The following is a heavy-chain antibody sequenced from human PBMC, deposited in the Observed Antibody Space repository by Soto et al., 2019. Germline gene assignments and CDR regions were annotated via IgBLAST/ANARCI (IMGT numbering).Heavy chain of an antibody. V-gene: IGHV5-51*01. CDR3: ARQARYYHDSRDYYNIDY. Sequence: GESLKISCKGSGYSFSNNRIGWVRQMPGKGLEWMGIIYPGDSETTYSPSFQGQVTISADKSISTAYLQWSSLKASDTAMYYCARQARYYHDSRDYYNIDYWGQGTLVTVDS. J-gene: IGHJ4*02. CDR1: GYSFSNNR. D-gene: IGHD3-22*01. CDR2: IYPGDSET.